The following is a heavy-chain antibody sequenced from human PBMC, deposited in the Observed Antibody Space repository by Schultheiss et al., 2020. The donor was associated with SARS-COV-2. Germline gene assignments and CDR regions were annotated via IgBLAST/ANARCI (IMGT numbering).Heavy chain of an antibody. CDR3: ARARIVGATRRREGCSVFDY. CDR1: GGSISSYY. Sequence: SETLSLTCTVSGGSISSYYWSWIRQPAGKGLEWIGRIYTSGSTNYNPSLKSRVTMSVDTSKNQFSLKLSSVTAADTAVYYCARARIVGATRRREGCSVFDYWGQGTLVTVSS. D-gene: IGHD1-26*01. CDR2: IYTSGST. J-gene: IGHJ4*02. V-gene: IGHV4-4*07.